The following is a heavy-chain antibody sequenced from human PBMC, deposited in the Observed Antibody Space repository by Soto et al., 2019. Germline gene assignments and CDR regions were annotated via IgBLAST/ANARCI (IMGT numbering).Heavy chain of an antibody. V-gene: IGHV6-1*01. D-gene: IGHD6-19*01. CDR1: GDSVSSNSAA. J-gene: IGHJ6*02. Sequence: SQTLSLTCAISGDSVSSNSAAWNWIRQSPSRGLEWLGRTYYRSKWYNDYAVSVKSRITINPDTSKNQFSLQLNSVTPEDTAVYYCARVRYGSGWSRHYYYYYGMDVWGQGTTVTVS. CDR2: TYYRSKWYN. CDR3: ARVRYGSGWSRHYYYYYGMDV.